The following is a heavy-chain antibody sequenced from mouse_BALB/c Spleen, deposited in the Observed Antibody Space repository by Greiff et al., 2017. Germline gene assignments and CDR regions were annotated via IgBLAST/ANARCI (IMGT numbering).Heavy chain of an antibody. V-gene: IGHV6-6*02. D-gene: IGHD1-1*01. CDR1: GFTFSNYW. Sequence: EVKVEESGGGLVQPGGSMKLSCVASGFTFSNYWMNWVRQSPEKGLEWVAEIRLKSNNYATHYAESVKGRFTISRDDSKSSVYLQMNNLRAEDTGIYYCTRTNYYGSSYGYAMDYWGQGTSVTVSS. CDR3: TRTNYYGSSYGYAMDY. J-gene: IGHJ4*01. CDR2: IRLKSNNYAT.